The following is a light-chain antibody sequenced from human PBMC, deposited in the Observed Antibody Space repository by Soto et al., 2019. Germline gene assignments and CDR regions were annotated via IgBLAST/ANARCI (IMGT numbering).Light chain of an antibody. J-gene: IGKJ1*01. CDR2: TAS. CDR1: QSISSH. CDR3: QQYNSYPGT. V-gene: IGKV1-39*01. Sequence: DIRMTQSPSSLSASVGDTVTITCRASQSISSHLNWYQQKPGKAPNLLMYTASNLQSGVPSRFSGSGSGTEFTLTISSLQPDDFATYYCQQYNSYPGTFGQGTKVEIK.